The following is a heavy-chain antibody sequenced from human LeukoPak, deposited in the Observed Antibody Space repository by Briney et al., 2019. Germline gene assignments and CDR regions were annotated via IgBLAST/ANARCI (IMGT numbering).Heavy chain of an antibody. CDR2: IRWNCGST. Sequence: PGGALRLSCAASGFTSDDNGMTWGRHTPGERVQWGSTIRWNCGSTSYAECVKGRFTIFRDKAKNSLYMQINSLRAEDAAVYYCAKEDCSGGRCYSLHYWGQGTLVT. V-gene: IGHV3-20*04. J-gene: IGHJ4*02. D-gene: IGHD2-15*01. CDR1: GFTSDDNG. CDR3: AKEDCSGGRCYSLHY.